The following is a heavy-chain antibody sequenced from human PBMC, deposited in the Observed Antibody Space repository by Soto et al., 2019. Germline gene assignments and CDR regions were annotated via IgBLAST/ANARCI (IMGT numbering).Heavy chain of an antibody. V-gene: IGHV3-23*01. Sequence: PGGSLRLSCAASGFTFNDYAMAWVRQAPGKGLEWVPSISGSGGHSSYADSVRGRFTISRDNVNSILSLDMSDLSAEDTAVYYCAKDCRRLAVAGSAFDSWGQGTLVTVSS. CDR3: AKDCRRLAVAGSAFDS. D-gene: IGHD6-19*01. J-gene: IGHJ4*02. CDR2: ISGSGGHS. CDR1: GFTFNDYA.